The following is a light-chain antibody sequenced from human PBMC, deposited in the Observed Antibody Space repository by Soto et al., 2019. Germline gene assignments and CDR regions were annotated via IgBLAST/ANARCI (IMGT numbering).Light chain of an antibody. J-gene: IGKJ4*01. CDR3: QHYDHLPPLS. CDR2: DAS. Sequence: DIQMTQSPSSLSASVGDRVTITCQASQDIRNYLNWYQQKPGKAPNLLIYDASNLRAGVPSRFSGSGSGTEFAVAVRGLRPEDIATYYCQHYDHLPPLSFGGGTKVEIQ. V-gene: IGKV1-33*01. CDR1: QDIRNY.